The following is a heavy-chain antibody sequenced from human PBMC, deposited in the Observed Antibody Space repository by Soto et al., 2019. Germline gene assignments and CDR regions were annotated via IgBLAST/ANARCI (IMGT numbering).Heavy chain of an antibody. CDR3: PRLTYYDILTGSYYFDY. CDR2: IYYSGST. D-gene: IGHD3-9*01. CDR1: GGSISSSSYY. J-gene: IGHJ4*02. Sequence: SETLSLTXTVSGGSISSSSYYWGWIRQPPGKGLEWIGSIYYSGSTYYNPSLKSRVTISVDTSKNQFSLKLSSVTAADTAVYYCPRLTYYDILTGSYYFDYWGQGTLVTVSS. V-gene: IGHV4-39*01.